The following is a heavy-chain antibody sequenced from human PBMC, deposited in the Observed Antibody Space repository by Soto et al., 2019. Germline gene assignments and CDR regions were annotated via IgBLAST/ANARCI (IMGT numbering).Heavy chain of an antibody. J-gene: IGHJ5*02. CDR2: ISAHNGNT. D-gene: IGHD3-22*01. CDR3: ATDRKYYYDISAYPGFDP. Sequence: QVQLVQSGAEVKKPGASVKVSCKASGYTFTNYGFSWVRQAPGQGLEWMGWISAHNGNTNYAPKLQGRVTLTTDTDTSTAYMELRSLRSNDTAVYYCATDRKYYYDISAYPGFDPSGQGTLLTVSS. CDR1: GYTFTNYG. V-gene: IGHV1-18*01.